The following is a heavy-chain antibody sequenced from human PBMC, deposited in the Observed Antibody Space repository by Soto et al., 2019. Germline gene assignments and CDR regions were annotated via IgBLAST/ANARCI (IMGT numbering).Heavy chain of an antibody. CDR2: IKQDGSEK. CDR1: GFSFSSYW. V-gene: IGHV3-7*03. J-gene: IGHJ4*02. CDR3: ARGYSDYDDYFDY. D-gene: IGHD5-12*01. Sequence: EVQLVESGGGLVQPGGSLRLSCAASGFSFSSYWMGWVRQAPGKGLEWVANIKQDGSEKYYVDSVKGRFTISRDNAKNSRYLQMNSLRAEDTAVYYCARGYSDYDDYFDYWGQGTLVTVSS.